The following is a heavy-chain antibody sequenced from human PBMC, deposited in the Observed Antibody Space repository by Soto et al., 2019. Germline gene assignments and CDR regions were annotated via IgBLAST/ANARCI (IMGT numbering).Heavy chain of an antibody. D-gene: IGHD2-2*01. CDR2: IVVGSGNT. CDR3: AREGYCISTSCRHYDYYGMDV. V-gene: IGHV1-58*02. J-gene: IGHJ6*02. Sequence: SVKVSCKASGFTFTSSAMQWVRQARGQRLEWIGWIVVGSGNTNYAQKFQERVTITRDMSTSTAYMELSSLRSEDTAVYYCAREGYCISTSCRHYDYYGMDVWGQGTTVTVSS. CDR1: GFTFTSSA.